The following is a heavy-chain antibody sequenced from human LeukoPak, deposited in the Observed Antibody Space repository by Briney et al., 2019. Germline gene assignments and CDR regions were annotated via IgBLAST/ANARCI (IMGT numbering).Heavy chain of an antibody. V-gene: IGHV4-39*01. D-gene: IGHD3-22*01. CDR1: GGSISNSGYY. CDR3: AKTYYYDPFDY. CDR2: VYYSGST. J-gene: IGHJ4*02. Sequence: PSETLSLTCTVSGGSISNSGYYWGWIRQPPGKGLEWIGNVYYSGSTYYNPSLKSRVTMSVDTSKNQFSLKLSSVTAADTAVYYCAKTYYYDPFDYWGQGTLVTVSS.